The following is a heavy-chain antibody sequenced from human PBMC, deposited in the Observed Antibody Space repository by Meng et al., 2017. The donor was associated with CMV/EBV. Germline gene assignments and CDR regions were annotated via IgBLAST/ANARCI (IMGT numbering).Heavy chain of an antibody. CDR1: GYTFTTYD. CDR3: ARTRIEVEPDGTKIKYYNYGMDV. V-gene: IGHV1-8*01. CDR2: MNPNSGNT. D-gene: IGHD2-15*01. J-gene: IGHJ6*02. Sequence: ASVKVSCKASGYTFTTYDINWVRQATGQGLEWMGWMNPNSGNTGYAQKFQGRVTMTRVTSISTAYMELSSLTSDDTAVYYCARTRIEVEPDGTKIKYYNYGMDVWGRGTAVTVSS.